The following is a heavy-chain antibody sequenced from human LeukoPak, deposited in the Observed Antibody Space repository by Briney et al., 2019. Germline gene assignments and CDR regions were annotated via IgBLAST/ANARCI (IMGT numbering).Heavy chain of an antibody. CDR1: GGSFIGYY. V-gene: IGHV4-34*01. Sequence: SETRSLACAVYGGSFIGYYWSWIRQPPEEGSEWIGEINHSGSTNHNPSLRSRVTISVDTSKNQFSMKLSSVTAADTDVYYCAWGSGSYTYYFDYWGQGTLVTVSS. D-gene: IGHD3-10*01. CDR3: AWGSGSYTYYFDY. CDR2: INHSGST. J-gene: IGHJ4*02.